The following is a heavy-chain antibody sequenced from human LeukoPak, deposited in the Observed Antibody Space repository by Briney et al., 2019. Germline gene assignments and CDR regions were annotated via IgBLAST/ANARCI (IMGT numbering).Heavy chain of an antibody. CDR2: IIPLFGTP. Sequence: SVKVSCKASGYTFTSYYMHWVRQAPGQGLEWMGGIIPLFGTPNYAQRFQGRVTVIADDSTSTAYMELSSLRFDDTAVYYCAREGSGSGWWRAFDIWGQGTMVRVS. J-gene: IGHJ3*02. CDR1: GYTFTSYY. CDR3: AREGSGSGWWRAFDI. D-gene: IGHD6-19*01. V-gene: IGHV1-69*13.